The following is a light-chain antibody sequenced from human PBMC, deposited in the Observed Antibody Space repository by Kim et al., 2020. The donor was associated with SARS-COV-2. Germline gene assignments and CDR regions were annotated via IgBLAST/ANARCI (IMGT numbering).Light chain of an antibody. CDR3: QQLNTYPLT. J-gene: IGKJ4*01. CDR1: QVISNY. Sequence: ASVGDRVTITCRASQVISNYLAGYQQKPGRAPKLLIFAASTLQTGVPSRFSGSGSGTEFTLTIRSLQPEDFATYYCQQLNTYPLTFGGGTKVDIK. V-gene: IGKV1-9*01. CDR2: AAS.